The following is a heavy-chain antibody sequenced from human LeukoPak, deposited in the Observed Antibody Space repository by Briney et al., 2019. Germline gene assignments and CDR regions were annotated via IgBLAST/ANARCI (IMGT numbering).Heavy chain of an antibody. CDR1: GFTFSSYG. CDR3: ARSPYYDILAGFYYYFDY. Sequence: PGRSLRLSCAASGFTFSSYGMHWVRQAPGKGLEWVAVIWYDGSNKYYADSVKGRLTISRDNSKSTLHLQMNSLRAEDTATYYCARSPYYDILAGFYYYFDYWGQGTLVTVSS. J-gene: IGHJ4*02. CDR2: IWYDGSNK. V-gene: IGHV3-30*19. D-gene: IGHD3-9*01.